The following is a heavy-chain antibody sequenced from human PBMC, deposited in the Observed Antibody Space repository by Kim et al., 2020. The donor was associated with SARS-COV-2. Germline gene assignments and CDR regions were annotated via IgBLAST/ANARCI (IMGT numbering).Heavy chain of an antibody. V-gene: IGHV1-58*01. D-gene: IGHD2-2*01. Sequence: SVKVSCKASGFTFTSSAVQWVRQARGQRLEWIGWIVVGSGNTNYAQKFQERVTITRDMSTSTAYMELSSLRSEDTAVYYCAAEDAVVPAAMLTDWGQGTLVTVSS. CDR2: IVVGSGNT. J-gene: IGHJ4*02. CDR3: AAEDAVVPAAMLTD. CDR1: GFTFTSSA.